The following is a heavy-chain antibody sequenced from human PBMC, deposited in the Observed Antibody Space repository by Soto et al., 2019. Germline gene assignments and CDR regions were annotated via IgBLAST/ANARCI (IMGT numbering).Heavy chain of an antibody. Sequence: GGSLRLSCAASGFVLSSYAMHWVRQAPGKGLEWVAVITYDGINKYYADSVKGRFTISRDNSKNTLYLQMNSLRTEDTAVYYCARDGDCGSDFKALDYWGQGTLVTVSS. CDR1: GFVLSSYA. CDR2: ITYDGINK. V-gene: IGHV3-30*01. D-gene: IGHD2-21*02. CDR3: ARDGDCGSDFKALDY. J-gene: IGHJ4*02.